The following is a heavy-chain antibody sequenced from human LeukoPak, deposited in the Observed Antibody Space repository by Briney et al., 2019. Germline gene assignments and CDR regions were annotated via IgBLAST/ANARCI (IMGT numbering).Heavy chain of an antibody. CDR1: GFTVSSNY. CDR2: IYSGGST. V-gene: IGHV3-53*01. D-gene: IGHD4-17*01. Sequence: GGSLRLSCAASGFTVSSNYMSWVRQAPGKGLEWVSVIYSGGSTYYADSVKGRFTISRDNSKNTLHLQMNSLRAEDTAVYFCVRGRPYGYFDYWGQGTLVTVSS. J-gene: IGHJ4*02. CDR3: VRGRPYGYFDY.